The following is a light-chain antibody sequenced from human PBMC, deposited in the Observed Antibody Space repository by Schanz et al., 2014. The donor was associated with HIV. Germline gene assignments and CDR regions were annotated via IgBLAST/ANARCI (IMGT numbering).Light chain of an antibody. CDR2: GAS. V-gene: IGKV1-12*01. CDR3: QQSYGTPYT. CDR1: QDLTRW. Sequence: DIQMTQSPSSVSASIGDRVTITCRASQDLTRWLAWYQQKPGKAPKLLIYGASSLHSGFPSRFTGSGSGTDFTLIINSLQPEDFATYYCQQSYGTPYTFGQGTKMEIK. J-gene: IGKJ2*01.